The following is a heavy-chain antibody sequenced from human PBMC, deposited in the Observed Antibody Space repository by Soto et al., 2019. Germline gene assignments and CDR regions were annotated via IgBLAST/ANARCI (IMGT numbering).Heavy chain of an antibody. V-gene: IGHV4-30-4*01. CDR1: GGSITSDYSC. D-gene: IGHD7-27*01. J-gene: IGHJ4*02. CDR3: ARGPSGDKVHY. CDR2: IFDSGPT. Sequence: QVQLQESGPGLVKPSQTLSLTCTVSGGSITSDYSCWSWIRQPPGEGLEWIGHIFDSGPTYTNPSLRSQVAISLDTSKNHFSLTLSSVTAADTAVYYCARGPSGDKVHYWGQGALVTVSS.